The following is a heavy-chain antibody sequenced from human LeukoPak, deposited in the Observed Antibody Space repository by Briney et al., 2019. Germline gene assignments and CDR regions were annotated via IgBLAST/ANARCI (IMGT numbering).Heavy chain of an antibody. D-gene: IGHD6-13*01. J-gene: IGHJ4*02. V-gene: IGHV7-4-1*02. CDR2: INTNTGNP. CDR1: GYTFTGYY. Sequence: ASVKVSCKASGYTFTGYYMHWVRQAPGQGLEWMGWINTNTGNPTYAQGFTGRFVFSLDTSVSTAYLQISSLKAEDTAVYYCARGYSSSWYEFDYWGQGTLVTVSS. CDR3: ARGYSSSWYEFDY.